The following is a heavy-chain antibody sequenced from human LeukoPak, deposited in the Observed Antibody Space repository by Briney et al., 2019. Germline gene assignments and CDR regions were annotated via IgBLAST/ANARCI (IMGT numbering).Heavy chain of an antibody. Sequence: ASVKVSCKASGYTFTGYYMHWVRQAPGQGLEWMGWINPNSGGTNYSQTFQGRVTMTRDTSISTAYMELSRLRSDDTAVYYCATAVRTVGATSRIDYWGQGTLVTVSS. D-gene: IGHD1-26*01. J-gene: IGHJ4*02. V-gene: IGHV1-2*02. CDR2: INPNSGGT. CDR1: GYTFTGYY. CDR3: ATAVRTVGATSRIDY.